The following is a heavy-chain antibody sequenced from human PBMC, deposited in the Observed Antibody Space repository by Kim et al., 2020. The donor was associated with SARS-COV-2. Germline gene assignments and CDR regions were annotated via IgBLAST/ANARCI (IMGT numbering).Heavy chain of an antibody. CDR1: GGSISSSNW. J-gene: IGHJ4*02. D-gene: IGHD3-22*01. Sequence: SETLSPTCAVSGGSISSSNWWSWVRQPPGKGLEWIGEIYHSGSTNYNPSLKSRVTISVDKSKNQFSLKLSSVTAADTAVYYCARDRDYYDSSGYPDYWGQGTLVTVSS. CDR3: ARDRDYYDSSGYPDY. CDR2: IYHSGST. V-gene: IGHV4-4*02.